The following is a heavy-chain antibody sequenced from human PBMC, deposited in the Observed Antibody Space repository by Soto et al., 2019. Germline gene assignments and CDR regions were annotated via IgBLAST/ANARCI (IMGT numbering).Heavy chain of an antibody. CDR1: GGSISSYF. CDR3: ARVIGGWYEHDY. V-gene: IGHV4-59*01. Sequence: SETLSLTCTVSGGSISSYFWSWIRQPPGKGLEWIGYIYYSGSTNYNPSLKNRVTISVDTSKNQFSLKLSSVTAADTAVYYCARVIGGWYEHDYWGQGTLVTVSS. J-gene: IGHJ4*02. CDR2: IYYSGST. D-gene: IGHD6-19*01.